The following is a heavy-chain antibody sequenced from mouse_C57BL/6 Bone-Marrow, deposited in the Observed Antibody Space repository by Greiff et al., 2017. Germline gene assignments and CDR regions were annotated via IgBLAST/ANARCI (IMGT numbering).Heavy chain of an antibody. CDR1: GFTFSSYG. V-gene: IGHV5-6*01. CDR2: ISSGGSYT. Sequence: EVQLQESGGDLVKPGGSLKLSCAASGFTFSSYGMSWVRQTPDKRLEWVATISSGGSYTYYPDSVKGRFTISRDNAKNTLYLQMSSLKSEDTAMYYCARRHYWYFDVCGTGTTVTVSS. J-gene: IGHJ1*03. CDR3: ARRHYWYFDV.